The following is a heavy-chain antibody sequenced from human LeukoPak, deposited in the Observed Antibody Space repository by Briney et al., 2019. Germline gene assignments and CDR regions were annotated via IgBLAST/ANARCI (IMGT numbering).Heavy chain of an antibody. CDR2: IYYSGRT. Sequence: SETLSLTCTVSGGSLSSDSYYWGWIRQPPGKGLEWIGSIYYSGRTYYKSSLKSRVTISVDTSKNQFSLKLSSVTAADTAVYYCARQGYSDSSGYYSALECWGQGTLVTVSS. CDR3: ARQGYSDSSGYYSALEC. CDR1: GGSLSSDSYY. V-gene: IGHV4-39*01. J-gene: IGHJ4*02. D-gene: IGHD3-22*01.